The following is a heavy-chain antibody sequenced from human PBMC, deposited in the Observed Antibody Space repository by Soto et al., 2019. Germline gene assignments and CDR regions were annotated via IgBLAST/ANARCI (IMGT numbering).Heavy chain of an antibody. CDR1: GDSIISSDFY. J-gene: IGHJ5*02. Sequence: PWETLSLTCTVSGDSIISSDFYWGWVRQPPGKGLEWIGSIFYLGSSYYNPSLKSRVTMSVDTSKNQFSLRLRSVTAADTALYFCARHSLALRKNNWFDPWGQGIMVTVSS. V-gene: IGHV4-39*01. CDR2: IFYLGSS. CDR3: ARHSLALRKNNWFDP. D-gene: IGHD3-3*02.